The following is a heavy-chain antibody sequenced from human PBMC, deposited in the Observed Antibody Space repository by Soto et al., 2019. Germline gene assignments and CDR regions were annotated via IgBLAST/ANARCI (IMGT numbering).Heavy chain of an antibody. CDR1: GYTFTSYY. CDR2: INPSGGST. J-gene: IGHJ5*02. V-gene: IGHV1-46*03. D-gene: IGHD3-10*01. Sequence: GAAVKVSCKASGYTFTSYYMHWVRQAPGQGLEWMGIINPSGGSTSYAQKFQGRVTMTRDTSTSTVYMELSSLRSEDTAVYYCARDRGTMVRGVIITSPSSGRNLLDPWGQGTLVTVSS. CDR3: ARDRGTMVRGVIITSPSSGRNLLDP.